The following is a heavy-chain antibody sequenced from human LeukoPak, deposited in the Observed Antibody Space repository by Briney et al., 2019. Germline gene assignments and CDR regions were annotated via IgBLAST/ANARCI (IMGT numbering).Heavy chain of an antibody. CDR1: GFTFSNYW. V-gene: IGHV3-74*01. D-gene: IGHD3-9*01. CDR3: ARGADSGYSSDN. CDR2: INSDGRST. J-gene: IGHJ4*02. Sequence: GGSLRLSCAASGFTFSNYWMHWVRQAPGKGLVWVSRINSDGRSTNYADSVKGRFTTSRDNAKNTLYLQMNSLRAEGTAVYYCARGADSGYSSDNWGQGTLVSVSS.